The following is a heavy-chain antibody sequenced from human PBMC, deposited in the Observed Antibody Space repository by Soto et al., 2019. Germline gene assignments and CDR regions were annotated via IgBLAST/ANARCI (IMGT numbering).Heavy chain of an antibody. D-gene: IGHD3-22*01. J-gene: IGHJ4*02. CDR1: GGSISSGGYY. CDR2: IYYSGST. CDR3: ASRGADYYDSSGYYKDY. Sequence: PSETLSLTCTVSGGSISSGGYYWSWIRQDPGKGLEWIGYIYYSGSTYYNPSLKSRVTISVDTSKNQFSLKLSSVTAADTAVYYCASRGADYYDSSGYYKDYWGQGTLVTVSS. V-gene: IGHV4-31*03.